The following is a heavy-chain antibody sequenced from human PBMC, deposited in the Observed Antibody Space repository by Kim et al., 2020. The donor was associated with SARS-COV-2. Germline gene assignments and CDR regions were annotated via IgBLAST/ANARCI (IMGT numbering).Heavy chain of an antibody. D-gene: IGHD3-16*02. Sequence: SETLSLTCTVSGGSISSSSYYWGWIRQPPGKGLEWIGSIYYSGSTYYNPSLKSRVTISVDTSKNQFSLKLSSVTAADTAVYYCARLETMITGGGVIVTQFDPWGQGTLVTVSS. J-gene: IGHJ5*02. CDR3: ARLETMITGGGVIVTQFDP. CDR1: GGSISSSSYY. CDR2: IYYSGST. V-gene: IGHV4-39*01.